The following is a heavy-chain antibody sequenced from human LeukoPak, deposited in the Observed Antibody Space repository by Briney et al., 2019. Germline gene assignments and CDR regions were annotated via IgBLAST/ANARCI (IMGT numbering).Heavy chain of an antibody. J-gene: IGHJ4*02. D-gene: IGHD2-15*01. Sequence: SETLSLTCTVSGGSISSYYWTWIRQPAGKGLEWIGPIYTSGNTSYNPSFKSRVTMSVDTSKNQFSLNLSSVTAADTAVYYCARVDLRAAFFDYWGQGTLVTVSS. CDR2: IYTSGNT. V-gene: IGHV4-4*07. CDR3: ARVDLRAAFFDY. CDR1: GGSISSYY.